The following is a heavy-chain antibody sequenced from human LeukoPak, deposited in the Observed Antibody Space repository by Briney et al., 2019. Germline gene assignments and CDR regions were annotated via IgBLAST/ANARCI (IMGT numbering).Heavy chain of an antibody. CDR1: GGSISSYY. D-gene: IGHD3-10*01. J-gene: IGHJ4*02. CDR3: ASSWVVRGVIKPLQFDY. V-gene: IGHV4-59*01. CDR2: IYYSGST. Sequence: SETLSLTCTVSGGSISSYYWSWIRQPPGKGLEWIGYIYYSGSTTYNPSLKSRVTISVDTSKNQFSLKLSSVTAADTAVYYCASSWVVRGVIKPLQFDYWGQGTLVTVSS.